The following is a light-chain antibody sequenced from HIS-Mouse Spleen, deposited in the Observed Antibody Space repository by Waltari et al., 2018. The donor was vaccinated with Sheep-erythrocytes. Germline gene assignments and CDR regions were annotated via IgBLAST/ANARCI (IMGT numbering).Light chain of an antibody. J-gene: IGKJ4*01. CDR1: QDISNY. Sequence: DIQMTQSPSSLSASVGDRVTITCQASQDISNYLNWYQQKPGKSHKLLIYDASNLETGVPSRFSGSGSVTDFTFTISSLQPEDIATYYCQQYDNLLALTFGGGTKVEIK. CDR2: DAS. CDR3: QQYDNLLALT. V-gene: IGKV1-33*01.